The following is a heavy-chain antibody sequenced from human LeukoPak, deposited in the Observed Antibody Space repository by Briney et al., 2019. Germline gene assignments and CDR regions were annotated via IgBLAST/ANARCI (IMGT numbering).Heavy chain of an antibody. V-gene: IGHV4-59*01. CDR1: GGSISSYY. CDR3: ARVKRWFDP. CDR2: IYYSGST. Sequence: SETLSLTCTVSGGSISSYYWSWIRQPPGKGLEWIGYIYYSGSTNYNPPLKSRVTISVDTSKNQFSLKLSSVTAADTAVYYCARVKRWFDPWGQGTLVTVSS. J-gene: IGHJ5*02.